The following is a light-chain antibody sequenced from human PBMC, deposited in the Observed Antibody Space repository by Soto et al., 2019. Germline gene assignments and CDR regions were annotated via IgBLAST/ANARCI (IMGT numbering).Light chain of an antibody. CDR3: SSYSSSSTYV. CDR1: SSDVGGYNY. CDR2: DVS. V-gene: IGLV2-14*03. J-gene: IGLJ1*01. Sequence: QSVLTQPASVSGSPGQSITISCTGTSSDVGGYNYVSWYQQHPGKVPKLMIYDVSNRPSGVSNRFSGSQSCNTASLTISWLHVDDEADYYCSSYSSSSTYVFRIGTKVTVL.